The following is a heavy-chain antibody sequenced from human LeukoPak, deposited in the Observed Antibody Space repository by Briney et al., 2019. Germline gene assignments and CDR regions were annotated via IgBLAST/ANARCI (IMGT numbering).Heavy chain of an antibody. Sequence: PSETLSLSCTVSGGSITGYSWSWVRQPPGKGLEWIGYVFYIGGTPYNPSVYSRDSTSVETSKPQFSLKLTSVTAADTAVYYCARHITVTYDAFDLWGRGTMVTVSS. CDR3: ARHITVTYDAFDL. CDR2: VFYIGGT. J-gene: IGHJ3*01. CDR1: GGSITGYS. V-gene: IGHV4-59*08. D-gene: IGHD6-19*01.